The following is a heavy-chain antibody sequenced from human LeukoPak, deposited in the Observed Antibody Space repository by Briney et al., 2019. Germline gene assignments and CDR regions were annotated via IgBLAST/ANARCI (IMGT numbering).Heavy chain of an antibody. J-gene: IGHJ4*02. D-gene: IGHD1-26*01. V-gene: IGHV1-2*06. CDR1: GYTFTGYY. CDR2: INPNSGGT. Sequence: ASVKVSCKASGYTFTGYYMHWVRQAPGQGLEWMGRINPNSGGTNYAQKFQRRVTMTRDTSISTAYKELSRLRSDDTAVYYCARDLGSYPFDYWGQGTLVTVSS. CDR3: ARDLGSYPFDY.